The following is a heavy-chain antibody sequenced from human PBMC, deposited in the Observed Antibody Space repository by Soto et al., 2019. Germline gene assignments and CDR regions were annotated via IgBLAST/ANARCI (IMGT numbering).Heavy chain of an antibody. Sequence: SETLSLTCTVSGGSIGSSSDYWGWIRQPPGKGLEWIGSIYHSGSTYYNPSLKSRVTISVDTSKNQFSLKLSSVTAADTAVYYCARLGVITLNYYYGMDVWGQGTTVTVSS. J-gene: IGHJ6*02. CDR1: GGSIGSSSDY. V-gene: IGHV4-39*01. D-gene: IGHD3-22*01. CDR3: ARLGVITLNYYYGMDV. CDR2: IYHSGST.